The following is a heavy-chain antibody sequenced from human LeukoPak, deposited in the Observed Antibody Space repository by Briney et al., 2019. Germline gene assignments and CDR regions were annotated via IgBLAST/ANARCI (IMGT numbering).Heavy chain of an antibody. CDR2: ISSSSSYI. D-gene: IGHD2-2*01. Sequence: GGSLRLSCAASGFTFSSYAMTWVRQAPGKGLEWVSSISSSSSYIYYADSVKGRFTISRDNAKNSLYLQMNSLRAEDTAVYYCAREWCSSTSCFIFDYWGQGILVTVSS. CDR3: AREWCSSTSCFIFDY. J-gene: IGHJ4*02. V-gene: IGHV3-21*01. CDR1: GFTFSSYA.